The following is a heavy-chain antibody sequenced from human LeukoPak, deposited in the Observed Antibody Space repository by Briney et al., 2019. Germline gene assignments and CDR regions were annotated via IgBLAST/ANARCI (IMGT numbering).Heavy chain of an antibody. J-gene: IGHJ4*02. CDR1: DGSMGTYY. CDR3: ARGRLGRQHASFFDS. D-gene: IGHD2-2*01. Sequence: SETLSLTCSVSDGSMGTYYWGWIRQPPGKGLEWIGYIYYSGSTTYNPSLKSRVTVSVDTSRNQFSLKLTSMTAADTAVYYCARGRLGRQHASFFDSWGQGTLVTVSS. CDR2: IYYSGST. V-gene: IGHV4-59*08.